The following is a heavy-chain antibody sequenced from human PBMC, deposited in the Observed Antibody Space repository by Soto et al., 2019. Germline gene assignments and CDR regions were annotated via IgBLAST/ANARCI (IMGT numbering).Heavy chain of an antibody. Sequence: GGSLRLSCAASGFTFSSYWMSWVRQAPGKGLEWVANIKQDGSEKYYVDSVKGRFTISRDNAKNSLYLQMNSLRAEDTAVYYCARLGGAIAARPLGVYYYYYMDVWGKGTTVTVSS. V-gene: IGHV3-7*01. CDR3: ARLGGAIAARPLGVYYYYYMDV. CDR1: GFTFSSYW. D-gene: IGHD6-6*01. J-gene: IGHJ6*03. CDR2: IKQDGSEK.